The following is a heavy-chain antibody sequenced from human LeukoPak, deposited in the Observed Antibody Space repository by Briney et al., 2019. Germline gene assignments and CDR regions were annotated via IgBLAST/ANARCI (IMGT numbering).Heavy chain of an antibody. D-gene: IGHD6-19*01. J-gene: IGHJ4*02. CDR2: LSAYKGNT. CDR3: ARSWYSSGWYDYY. CDR1: GYTFIRYG. Sequence: SVKVSCEASGYTFIRYGISGVRPAPGQGREWVGWLSAYKGNTNYAQKLHGSVTMTTDTSTSTAYMELRSLRSDDTAVYYCARSWYSSGWYDYYWGQGTLVTVSS. V-gene: IGHV1-18*01.